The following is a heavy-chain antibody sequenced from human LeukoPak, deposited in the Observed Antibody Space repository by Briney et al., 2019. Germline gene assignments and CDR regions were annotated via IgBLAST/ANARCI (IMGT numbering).Heavy chain of an antibody. CDR1: GFTFGGYG. CDR3: ARAVMVRGVITNLFDY. D-gene: IGHD3-10*01. CDR2: IAYDGSRA. Sequence: GRSLRLSCAGSGFTFGGYGMHWFRQTPGKGLEWVAVIAYDGSRAFYADSVKGRFTISRDNSKNTMSVQMDDLRAEDTAVYYCARAVMVRGVITNLFDYWGQGTLVTVSS. V-gene: IGHV3-33*03. J-gene: IGHJ4*02.